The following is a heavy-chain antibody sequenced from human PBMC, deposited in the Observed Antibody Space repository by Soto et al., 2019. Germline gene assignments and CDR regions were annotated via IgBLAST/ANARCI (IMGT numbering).Heavy chain of an antibody. D-gene: IGHD3-16*01. CDR2: IYSGGST. Sequence: GGSLRLSCAASGFTVSSNYMSWVRQAPGKGLEWVSVIYSGGSTYYADSVKGRFTISRDNSKNTLYLQMNSLRAEDTAVYYCARWGPDLYYFDYWGQGTLVTVSS. V-gene: IGHV3-66*01. CDR1: GFTVSSNY. J-gene: IGHJ4*02. CDR3: ARWGPDLYYFDY.